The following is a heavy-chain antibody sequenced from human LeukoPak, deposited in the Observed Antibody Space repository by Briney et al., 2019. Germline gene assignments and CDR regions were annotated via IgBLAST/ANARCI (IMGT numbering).Heavy chain of an antibody. CDR3: ARLGGYSYGYSGAFDI. CDR1: GGSISSSSYY. D-gene: IGHD5-18*01. Sequence: SETLSPTCTVSGGSISSSSYYWGWIRQPPGKGLEWIGSIYYSGSTYYNPSLKSRVIISVDTSKNQFSLKLSSVTAADTAVYYCARLGGYSYGYSGAFDIWGQGTMVTVSS. J-gene: IGHJ3*02. CDR2: IYYSGST. V-gene: IGHV4-39*01.